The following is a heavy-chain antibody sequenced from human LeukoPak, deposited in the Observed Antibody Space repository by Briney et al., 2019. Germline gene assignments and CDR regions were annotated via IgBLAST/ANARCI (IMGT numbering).Heavy chain of an antibody. J-gene: IGHJ4*02. Sequence: PGGSLRLSCAASGFTFSSYWMHWVRQAPGKGLVWVSRINSDGSSTSYADSVKGRFTISRDNAKNTLYLQMNSLRAEDTAVYYCASLAAAGMYSSGRGVFDYWGQGTLVTVSS. CDR2: INSDGSST. D-gene: IGHD6-19*01. CDR1: GFTFSSYW. CDR3: ASLAAAGMYSSGRGVFDY. V-gene: IGHV3-74*01.